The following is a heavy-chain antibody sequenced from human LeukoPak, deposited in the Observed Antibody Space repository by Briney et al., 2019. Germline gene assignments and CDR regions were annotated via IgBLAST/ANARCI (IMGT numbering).Heavy chain of an antibody. CDR3: AKGEYYNSGLPFDY. V-gene: IGHV3-23*01. Sequence: GGSLRLSCAASGSTFSSYAMSWVRQAPGKGLEWVSAISGSGGSTYYADSVKGRFTISRDNSKNTLYLQMNSLRAEDTAVYYCAKGEYYNSGLPFDYWGQGTLVTVSS. CDR2: ISGSGGST. D-gene: IGHD3-10*01. CDR1: GSTFSSYA. J-gene: IGHJ4*02.